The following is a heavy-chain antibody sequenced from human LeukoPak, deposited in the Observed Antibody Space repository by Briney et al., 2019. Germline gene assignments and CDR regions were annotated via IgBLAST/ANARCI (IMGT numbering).Heavy chain of an antibody. J-gene: IGHJ4*02. D-gene: IGHD3-22*01. CDR3: ARMYYYDSSGYYYNFDY. CDR1: GFSLSTSGMC. V-gene: IGHV2-70*11. CDR2: IDWDDDK. Sequence: SGPTLVNPTQPLTLTCTFSGFSLSTSGMCVSWIRQPPGKALEWLARIDWDDDKYYSTSLKTRLTISKDTSKNQVVLTMTNMDPVDTATYYCARMYYYDSSGYYYNFDYWGQGTLVTVSS.